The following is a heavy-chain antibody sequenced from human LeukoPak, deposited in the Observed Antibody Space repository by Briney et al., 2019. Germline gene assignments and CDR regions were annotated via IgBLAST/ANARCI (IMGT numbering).Heavy chain of an antibody. CDR3: ARGSNSVAY. CDR1: GGAFSDSH. V-gene: IGHV4-34*01. D-gene: IGHD4-23*01. Sequence: SETLSLTCAVYGGAFSDSHWSWIRQPPGEGLEWVGEISHCGDTNYNPSLKSRVTISVDTSKNQFSLNLSSVTAADTAVYYCARGSNSVAYWGQGTLVTVSS. CDR2: ISHCGDT. J-gene: IGHJ4*02.